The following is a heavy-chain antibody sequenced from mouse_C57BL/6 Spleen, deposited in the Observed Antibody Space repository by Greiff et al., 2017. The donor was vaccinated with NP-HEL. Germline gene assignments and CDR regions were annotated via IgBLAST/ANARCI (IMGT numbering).Heavy chain of an antibody. J-gene: IGHJ4*01. CDR3: SRGGYYGAMDY. Sequence: QVQLQQPGAELVKPGASVKLSCKASGYTFTSYWMHWVKQRPGQGLEWIGMIHPNSGSTNYNEKFKSKATLTVDKSSSTAYMQLSSLTSEDSAVYYCSRGGYYGAMDYWGQGTSVTVSS. CDR2: IHPNSGST. V-gene: IGHV1-64*01. D-gene: IGHD1-1*02. CDR1: GYTFTSYW.